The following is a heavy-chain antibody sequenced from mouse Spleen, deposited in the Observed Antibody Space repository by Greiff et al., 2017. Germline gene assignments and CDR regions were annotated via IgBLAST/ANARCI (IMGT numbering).Heavy chain of an antibody. Sequence: QVQLQQSGAELVKPGASVKISCKASGYAFSSYWMNWVKQRPGKGLEWIGQIYPGDGDTNYNGKFKGKATLTADKSSSTAYMQLSSLTSEDSAVYFCARPLRGLLYAMDYWGQGTSVTVSS. J-gene: IGHJ4*01. D-gene: IGHD1-1*01. CDR1: GYAFSSYW. CDR2: IYPGDGDT. V-gene: IGHV1-80*01. CDR3: ARPLRGLLYAMDY.